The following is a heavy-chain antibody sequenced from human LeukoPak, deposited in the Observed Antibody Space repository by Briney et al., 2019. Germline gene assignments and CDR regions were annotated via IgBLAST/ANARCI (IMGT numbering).Heavy chain of an antibody. Sequence: SSETLSLTCTVSGGSISSGGYSWSWIRQPPGKGLEWIGYIYYSGSTYYNPSLKSRVTISVDTSKNQFSLKLSSVTAADTAVYYCARASSSRNYYYYMDVWGKGTTVTVSS. D-gene: IGHD6-6*01. CDR1: GGSISSGGYS. CDR3: ARASSSRNYYYYMDV. V-gene: IGHV4-30-4*07. J-gene: IGHJ6*03. CDR2: IYYSGST.